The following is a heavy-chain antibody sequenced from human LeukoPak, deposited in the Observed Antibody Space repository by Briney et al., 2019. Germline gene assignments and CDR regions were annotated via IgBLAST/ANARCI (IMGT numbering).Heavy chain of an antibody. V-gene: IGHV3-23*01. CDR1: GFTFSSYA. D-gene: IGHD3-16*02. CDR3: AKGVWGSYRYPLDY. CDR2: ISGSGGST. J-gene: IGHJ4*02. Sequence: GGSLRLSCAASGFTFSSYAMSWVRQAPGKGLEWVSAISGSGGSTYYADSVKGRFTISRDNSKNTLYLQMNSLSAEDTAVYYCAKGVWGSYRYPLDYWGQGTLVTVSS.